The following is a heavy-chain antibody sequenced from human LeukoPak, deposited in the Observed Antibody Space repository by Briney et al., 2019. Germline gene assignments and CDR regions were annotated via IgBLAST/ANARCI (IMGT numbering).Heavy chain of an antibody. J-gene: IGHJ4*02. CDR1: GFTFTDYA. CDR3: AIRRSGGSCYGY. D-gene: IGHD2-15*01. CDR2: ISHSGGGT. V-gene: IGHV3-23*01. Sequence: PGGSLRLSCAASGFTFTDYAMSWVRQAPEKGLEWVSTISHSGGGTYYAESVKGRFTISRDNSKNTLYLQMNSLRAEDTAVYYCAIRRSGGSCYGYWGQGTLVTVSS.